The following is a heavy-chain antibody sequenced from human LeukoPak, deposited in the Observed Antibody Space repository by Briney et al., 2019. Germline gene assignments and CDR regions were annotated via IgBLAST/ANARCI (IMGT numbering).Heavy chain of an antibody. Sequence: PGGSLRLSCAASGFTFSSYEMNWVRQAPGKGLEWVSYISSSGSTIYYADSVKGRFTISRDNAKSSLYLQMNSLRAEDTAVYYCARDRDGFDYWGQGTLVTVSS. CDR1: GFTFSSYE. V-gene: IGHV3-48*03. D-gene: IGHD3-10*01. CDR2: ISSSGSTI. J-gene: IGHJ4*02. CDR3: ARDRDGFDY.